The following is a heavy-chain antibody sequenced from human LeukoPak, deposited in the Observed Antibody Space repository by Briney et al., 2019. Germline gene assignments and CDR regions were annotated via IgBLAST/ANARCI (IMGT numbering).Heavy chain of an antibody. CDR3: AKSLDWAVAGIDY. Sequence: PGGSLRLSCAASGFTFSIHAMSWVRQALGKGLEWVSGINDSGNSTYHADSVKGRFTISRDNSKNTLYLQMNSLRAEDTAVDYCAKSLDWAVAGIDYWGQGTLVTVSS. D-gene: IGHD6-19*01. CDR2: INDSGNST. J-gene: IGHJ4*02. CDR1: GFTFSIHA. V-gene: IGHV3-23*01.